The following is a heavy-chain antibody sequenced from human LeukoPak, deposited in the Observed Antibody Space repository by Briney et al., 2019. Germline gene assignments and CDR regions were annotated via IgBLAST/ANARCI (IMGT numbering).Heavy chain of an antibody. Sequence: SETPSLTCTVSGGSVSSGDYYWSWIRQPPGKGLEWIGHIYYSGSTNYNPSLKSRVSISVDTSKNQFSLKLSSMTAADTAVYYCARVVAGLYYFDYWGQGTLVTVSS. D-gene: IGHD6-19*01. V-gene: IGHV4-61*08. CDR3: ARVVAGLYYFDY. CDR2: IYYSGST. CDR1: GGSVSSGDYY. J-gene: IGHJ4*02.